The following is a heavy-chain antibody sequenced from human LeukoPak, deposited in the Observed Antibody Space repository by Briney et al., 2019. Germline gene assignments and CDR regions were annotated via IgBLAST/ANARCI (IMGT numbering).Heavy chain of an antibody. Sequence: GGSLRLSCAASGFTVSSNRMSWVRQAPGKGLEWVSVSYTGGNTHYADSVKGRFTLSRDNSKNTVYLQMNSLRVEDTAMYYCASISDLLYYFDSWGQGTLVTASS. CDR1: GFTVSSNR. J-gene: IGHJ4*02. CDR3: ASISDLLYYFDS. CDR2: SYTGGNT. V-gene: IGHV3-66*01.